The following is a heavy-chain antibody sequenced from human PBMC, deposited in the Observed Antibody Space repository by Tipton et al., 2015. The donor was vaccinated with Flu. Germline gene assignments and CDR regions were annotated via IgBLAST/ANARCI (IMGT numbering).Heavy chain of an antibody. J-gene: IGHJ5*02. CDR1: GFTFDDYA. D-gene: IGHD6-13*01. CDR3: AKSSSSWLDNWFAP. V-gene: IGHV3-9*01. CDR2: ISWNSGSI. Sequence: AASGFTFDDYAMHWVRQAPGKGLEWVSGISWNSGSIGYADSVKGRFTISRDNAKNSLYLQMNSLRAEDTALYYCAKSSSSWLDNWFAPWGQGTLVTVSS.